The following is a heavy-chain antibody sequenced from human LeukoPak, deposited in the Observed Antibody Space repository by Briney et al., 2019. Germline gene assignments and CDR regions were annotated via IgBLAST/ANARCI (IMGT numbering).Heavy chain of an antibody. V-gene: IGHV3-15*01. CDR1: GFTFSNAW. CDR3: TTASRLYYDFWSGYYTVEKHREFDY. D-gene: IGHD3-3*01. J-gene: IGHJ4*02. Sequence: PGGSLRLSCAASGFTFSNAWMSWVRQAPGKGLEWVGRIKSKTDGGTTDYAAPVKGRFTISRDDSKNTPYLQMNSLKTEDTAVYYCTTASRLYYDFWSGYYTVEKHREFDYWGQGTLVTVSS. CDR2: IKSKTDGGTT.